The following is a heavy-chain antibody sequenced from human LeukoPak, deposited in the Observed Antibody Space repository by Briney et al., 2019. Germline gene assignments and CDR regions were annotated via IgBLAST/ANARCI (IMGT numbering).Heavy chain of an antibody. D-gene: IGHD3-10*01. V-gene: IGHV3-48*02. Sequence: GGSLRLSCAASGXTFSSYSMNWVRQAPGKGLEWVSYISSSSSTIYYADSVKGRFTISRDNAKNSLYLQMNSLRDEDTAVYYCARSPYYGSGSYFYYYGMDVWGQGTTVTVSS. CDR1: GXTFSSYS. CDR3: ARSPYYGSGSYFYYYGMDV. CDR2: ISSSSSTI. J-gene: IGHJ6*02.